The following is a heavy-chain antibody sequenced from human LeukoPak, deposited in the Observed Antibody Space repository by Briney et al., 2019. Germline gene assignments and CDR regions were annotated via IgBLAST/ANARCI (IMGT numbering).Heavy chain of an antibody. CDR1: GYTFTGYY. V-gene: IGHV1-2*02. CDR3: ARAGIYSSSWYGWDY. Sequence: ASVKVSCKASGYTFTGYYMHWVRQAPGQGLEWMGWINPNSGGTNYAQKFRGRVTMTRDTSISTAYMELSSLRSDDTAVYYCARAGIYSSSWYGWDYWGQGTLVTVSS. J-gene: IGHJ4*02. CDR2: INPNSGGT. D-gene: IGHD6-13*01.